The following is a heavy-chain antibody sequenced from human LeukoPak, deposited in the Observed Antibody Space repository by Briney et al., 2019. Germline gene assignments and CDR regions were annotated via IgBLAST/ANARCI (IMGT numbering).Heavy chain of an antibody. CDR1: GYISTGYY. V-gene: IGHV1-2*02. Sequence: GASVKVSCKASGYISTGYYMHWVRQAPGQGLEWMGWINPNSGGTNYAQKFQGRVTMTRDTSISTAYMELSSLRSDDTAVYYCAKAGGDSSGQDYNWFDPWGQGTLVTVSS. D-gene: IGHD3-22*01. CDR3: AKAGGDSSGQDYNWFDP. J-gene: IGHJ5*02. CDR2: INPNSGGT.